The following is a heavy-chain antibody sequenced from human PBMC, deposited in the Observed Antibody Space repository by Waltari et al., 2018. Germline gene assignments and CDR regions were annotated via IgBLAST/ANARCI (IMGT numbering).Heavy chain of an antibody. CDR1: GYTFTGHY. CDR2: INPNSGGT. CDR3: ARELAAVDETIDY. J-gene: IGHJ4*02. D-gene: IGHD6-13*01. V-gene: IGHV1-2*02. Sequence: QVQLVQSGAEVKKPGASVTVSCKASGYTFTGHYMHWVRQAPGQGLEWMGWINPNSGGTNYAQKFQGRVTMTRDTSISTAYMELSRLSSDDTAVYYCARELAAVDETIDYWGQGTLVTVSS.